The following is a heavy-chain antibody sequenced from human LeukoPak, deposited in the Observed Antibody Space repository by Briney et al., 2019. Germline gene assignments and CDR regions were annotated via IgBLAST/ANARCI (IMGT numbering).Heavy chain of an antibody. D-gene: IGHD1-26*01. J-gene: IGHJ4*02. Sequence: PGGSLRLSCAASEFTFSGYAMHWVRQAPGKGLEYVSAISTDGGSTYYADSVKGRFTISRDNSKNTLYLQMGSLRAEVMAVYYCARDGGSYSFDYWGQGTLVTVSS. CDR2: ISTDGGST. V-gene: IGHV3-64*02. CDR1: EFTFSGYA. CDR3: ARDGGSYSFDY.